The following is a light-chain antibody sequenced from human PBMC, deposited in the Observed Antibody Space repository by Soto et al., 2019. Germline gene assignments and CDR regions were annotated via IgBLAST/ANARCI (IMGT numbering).Light chain of an antibody. CDR2: EVT. J-gene: IGLJ2*01. CDR1: SSDVGGFNY. Sequence: QPVLTQPPSASGSPGQSVTISCTGTSSDVGGFNYVSWYQQHPGKAPKLMIYEVTKRPSGVPDRFSGSKSGTTASLTVSGLQAEDEADYYCSSYAGSNNLVFGGGTQLTVL. CDR3: SSYAGSNNLV. V-gene: IGLV2-8*01.